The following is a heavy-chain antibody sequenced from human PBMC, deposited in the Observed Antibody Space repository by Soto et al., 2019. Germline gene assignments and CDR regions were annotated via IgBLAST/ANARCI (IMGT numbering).Heavy chain of an antibody. CDR1: GFTFGSYW. CDR2: IKWDASEK. V-gene: IGHV3-7*01. CDR3: AKGAGDRLSLGMDV. J-gene: IGHJ6*02. D-gene: IGHD1-26*01. Sequence: TGGSLRLSCAASGFTFGSYWMSWVRQAPGKGLEWLATIKWDASEKKYVGSVKGRFTMSRDNAKNSLYLQMDSLRAEDTAVYYCAKGAGDRLSLGMDVWGQGTTVTVSS.